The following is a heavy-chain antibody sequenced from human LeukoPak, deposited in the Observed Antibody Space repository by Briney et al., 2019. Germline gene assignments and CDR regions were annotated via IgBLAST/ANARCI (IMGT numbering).Heavy chain of an antibody. CDR2: ISYDGSNK. D-gene: IGHD6-6*01. J-gene: IGHJ6*02. Sequence: GGSLRLSCAASGFTFSSYGMHWGRQAPGKGLEWVAVISYDGSNKYYAGSVKGRFTISRDNAKNSLYLQMNSLRDEDTAVYYCARDRIAARPDYYGMDVWGQGTTVTVSS. CDR1: GFTFSSYG. CDR3: ARDRIAARPDYYGMDV. V-gene: IGHV3-30*03.